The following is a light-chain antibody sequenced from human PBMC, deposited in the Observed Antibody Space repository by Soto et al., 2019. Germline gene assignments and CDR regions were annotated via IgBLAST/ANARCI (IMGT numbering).Light chain of an antibody. V-gene: IGKV3-15*01. Sequence: EIVLTQSPATLSLSPGERATLSCRASQSVGSSLAWYQQKPGQPPSLLIYDSSTRATGIPARFSGSGSGTEFTLTISSLQSEDFAVYYCQQYNNWPLTFGQGTKVDIK. CDR1: QSVGSS. CDR2: DSS. J-gene: IGKJ1*01. CDR3: QQYNNWPLT.